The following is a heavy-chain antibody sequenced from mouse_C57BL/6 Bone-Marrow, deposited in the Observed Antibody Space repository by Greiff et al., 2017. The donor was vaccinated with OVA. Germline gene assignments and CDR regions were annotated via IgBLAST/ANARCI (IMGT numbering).Heavy chain of an antibody. V-gene: IGHV5-4*01. CDR2: ISDGGSYT. CDR1: GFTFSSYA. D-gene: IGHD1-1*01. J-gene: IGHJ3*01. Sequence: EVQVVESGGGLVKPGGSLKLSCAASGFTFSSYAMSWVRQTPEKRLEWVATISDGGSYTYYPDNVKGRFTISRDNAKNNLYLQMSHLKSEDTAMYYCARVITTVVATDAYWGQGTLVTVSA. CDR3: ARVITTVVATDAY.